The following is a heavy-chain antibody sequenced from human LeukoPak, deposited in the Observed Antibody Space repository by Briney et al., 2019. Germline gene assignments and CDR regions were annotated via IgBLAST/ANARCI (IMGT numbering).Heavy chain of an antibody. D-gene: IGHD3-22*01. CDR3: ARSLWNYDSSGYRRYYFDY. CDR1: GYTFTNYA. CDR2: INTKTGNP. Sequence: ASVKVSCKASGYTFTNYAINWVRQAPGQGLEWVGWINTKTGNPTYAQDFTGRFAFSLDTSVTTTYLQISSLKAEDTAVYYCARSLWNYDSSGYRRYYFDYWGQGTLVTVS. J-gene: IGHJ4*02. V-gene: IGHV7-4-1*02.